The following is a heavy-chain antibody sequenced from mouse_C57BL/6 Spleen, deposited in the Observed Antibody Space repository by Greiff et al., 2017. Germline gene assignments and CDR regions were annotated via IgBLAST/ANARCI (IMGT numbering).Heavy chain of an antibody. J-gene: IGHJ2*01. CDR3: ARWITTVVATDYFDY. CDR1: GYTFTSYW. D-gene: IGHD1-1*01. CDR2: IDPSDSYT. V-gene: IGHV1-59*01. Sequence: QVQLQQPGAELVRPGTSVKLSCKASGYTFTSYWMHWVKQRPGQGLEWIGVIDPSDSYTNYNQKFKGKATLTVDTSSSTAYMQLSSLTSEDSAVYYCARWITTVVATDYFDYCGQGTTLTVSS.